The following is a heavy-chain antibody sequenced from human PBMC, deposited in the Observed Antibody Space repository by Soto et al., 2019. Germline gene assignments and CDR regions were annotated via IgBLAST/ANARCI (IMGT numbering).Heavy chain of an antibody. CDR1: GFTFSSYA. Sequence: EVQLLESGGGLVQPGGSLRLSCAASGFTFSSYAMSWVRQAPGKGLEWVSAISGSGGSTYYADSEKGRFTISRDNSKNTLYLQMNSLRAEDTAVYYCAKGLYSSGWLDYWGQGTLVTVSS. V-gene: IGHV3-23*01. CDR2: ISGSGGST. CDR3: AKGLYSSGWLDY. D-gene: IGHD6-19*01. J-gene: IGHJ4*02.